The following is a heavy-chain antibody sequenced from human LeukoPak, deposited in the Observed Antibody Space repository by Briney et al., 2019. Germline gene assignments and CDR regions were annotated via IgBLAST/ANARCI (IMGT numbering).Heavy chain of an antibody. V-gene: IGHV1-18*01. Sequence: ASAKVSCKASGGTFSSYGISWVRQAPGQGLEWMGWISAYNGNTNYAQKLQGRVTMTTDTSTSTAYMELRSLRSDDTAVYYCARSSAYYYDSSGYSSRLLFDYWGQGTLVTVSS. J-gene: IGHJ4*02. CDR2: ISAYNGNT. CDR3: ARSSAYYYDSSGYSSRLLFDY. D-gene: IGHD3-22*01. CDR1: GGTFSSYG.